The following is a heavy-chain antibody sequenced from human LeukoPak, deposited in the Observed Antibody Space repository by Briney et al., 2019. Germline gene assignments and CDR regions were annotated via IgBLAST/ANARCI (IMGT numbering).Heavy chain of an antibody. Sequence: PGGSLRLSCAASGFTFSSYTMNWVRQPPGKGLEWVSNIGTSSTTIYYADSVNGRFTISRDNAKNSLYLQMNSLRADDTAVYYCARFAAGGSYYYYMDVWGKGTTVTVSS. CDR3: ARFAAGGSYYYYMDV. V-gene: IGHV3-48*01. D-gene: IGHD6-25*01. J-gene: IGHJ6*03. CDR1: GFTFSSYT. CDR2: IGTSSTTI.